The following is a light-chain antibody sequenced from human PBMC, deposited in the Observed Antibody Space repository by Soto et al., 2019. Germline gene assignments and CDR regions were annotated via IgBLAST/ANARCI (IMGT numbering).Light chain of an antibody. J-gene: IGLJ3*02. CDR3: SSYTTSSTLV. CDR2: EFN. CDR1: SSDVGGYNY. V-gene: IGLV2-14*01. Sequence: QSALTQPASVSGSPGQSITIACTGTSSDVGGYNYVSWYQHHPGKAPKLIIYEFNNRPSGVSNRFSGSKSGNTASLTISGLQAEDEADYYCSSYTTSSTLVFGGGTKLTVL.